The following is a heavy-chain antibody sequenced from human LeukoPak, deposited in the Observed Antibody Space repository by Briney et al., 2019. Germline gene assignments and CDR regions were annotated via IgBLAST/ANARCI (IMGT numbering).Heavy chain of an antibody. V-gene: IGHV4-39*01. D-gene: IGHD3-10*01. CDR3: ARIRMSMLRGDFDY. CDR1: GGSISSSNYY. Sequence: SETLSLTCTVSGGSISSSNYYWGWIRQPPGKGLEWIGSIYYSGSTYDNPSLKSRVTISVDTSKNRFSLKLSSVTAADTAVYYCARIRMSMLRGDFDYWGQGTLVTVSS. CDR2: IYYSGST. J-gene: IGHJ4*02.